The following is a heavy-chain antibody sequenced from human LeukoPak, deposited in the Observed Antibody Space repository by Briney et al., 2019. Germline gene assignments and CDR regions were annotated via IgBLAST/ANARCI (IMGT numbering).Heavy chain of an antibody. Sequence: GGSLRLPCAASGFTFSDYYMSWIRQAPGKGLEWVSYISSSSSTIYYADSVKGRFTISRDNAKNSLYLQMNSLRAEDTAVYYCARTGGVLRFLEWYLWGQGTLVTVSS. V-gene: IGHV3-11*04. CDR3: ARTGGVLRFLEWYL. D-gene: IGHD3-3*01. CDR2: ISSSSSTI. J-gene: IGHJ5*02. CDR1: GFTFSDYY.